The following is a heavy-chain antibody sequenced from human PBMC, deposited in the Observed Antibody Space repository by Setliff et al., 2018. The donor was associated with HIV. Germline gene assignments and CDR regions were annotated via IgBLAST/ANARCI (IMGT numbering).Heavy chain of an antibody. Sequence: GGSLRLSCAASGFTFSNYWMHWVRQAPGKGLVWVSRINSDGSDTSYADSVKGRFTVSRDNAKNTLYLEMNSLRAEDTAVYYCTKDLTGPGAGWFDSWGQGTLVTVSS. D-gene: IGHD3-9*01. V-gene: IGHV3-74*01. CDR2: INSDGSDT. CDR3: TKDLTGPGAGWFDS. J-gene: IGHJ5*01. CDR1: GFTFSNYW.